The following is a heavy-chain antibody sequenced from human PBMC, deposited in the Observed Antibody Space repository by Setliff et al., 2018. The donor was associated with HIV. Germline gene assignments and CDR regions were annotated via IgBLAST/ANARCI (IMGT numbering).Heavy chain of an antibody. Sequence: ASVKVSCKASGYTFTRYPMHWVRQAPGQGLEWMGVINTSGGRAGYAEKFRGRVTMTRDTSTSTVCMDLRNLRSEDTAVYYCARNQGDSSGWYAGDYWGHGTLVTVSS. J-gene: IGHJ4*01. V-gene: IGHV1-46*01. CDR3: ARNQGDSSGWYAGDY. CDR1: GYTFTRYP. CDR2: INTSGGRA. D-gene: IGHD6-19*01.